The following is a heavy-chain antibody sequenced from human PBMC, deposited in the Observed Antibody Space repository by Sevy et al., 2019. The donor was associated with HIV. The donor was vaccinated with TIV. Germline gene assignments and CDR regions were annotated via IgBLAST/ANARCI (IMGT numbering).Heavy chain of an antibody. D-gene: IGHD1-26*01. CDR1: GFTVSSNY. CDR2: IYSGGST. J-gene: IGHJ6*02. V-gene: IGHV3-53*01. CDR3: ARAPRSIVGATYYYYGMDV. Sequence: GGSLRLSCAASGFTVSSNYMSWVRQAPGKGLEWVSVIYSGGSTYYADSVKGRFTISRDNSKNTLYLQMNSLGAEDTAVYYCARAPRSIVGATYYYYGMDVWGQGTTVTVSS.